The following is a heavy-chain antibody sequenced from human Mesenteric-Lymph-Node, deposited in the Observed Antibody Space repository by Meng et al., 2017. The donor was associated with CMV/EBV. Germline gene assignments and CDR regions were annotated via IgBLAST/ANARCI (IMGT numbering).Heavy chain of an antibody. CDR3: ARKIFGYYYFYGMDV. J-gene: IGHJ6*02. D-gene: IGHD3-3*01. CDR1: GFNFSSYG. Sequence: GESLKISCTVSGFNFSSYGMHWVRQVPGKGLEWVAVIWDNGSKKYYRDSVKGRFTITRDNSKNTVYLQMNSLRADDTAVYYCARKIFGYYYFYGMDVWGQGTTVTVSS. CDR2: IWDNGSKK. V-gene: IGHV3-33*01.